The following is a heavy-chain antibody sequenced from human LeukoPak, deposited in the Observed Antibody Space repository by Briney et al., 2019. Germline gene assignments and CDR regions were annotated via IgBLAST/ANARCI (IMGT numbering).Heavy chain of an antibody. V-gene: IGHV1-8*01. D-gene: IGHD3-22*01. CDR3: ARGPHHYYDSSGYLFDY. Sequence: ASVKVSCKASGYTFTSYDINWVRQATGQGLEWMGWMNPNSGNTGYAQKFQGRVTMTRNTSTSTAYMELSSLRSEDTAVYYCARGPHHYYDSSGYLFDYWGQGTPVTVSS. J-gene: IGHJ4*02. CDR2: MNPNSGNT. CDR1: GYTFTSYD.